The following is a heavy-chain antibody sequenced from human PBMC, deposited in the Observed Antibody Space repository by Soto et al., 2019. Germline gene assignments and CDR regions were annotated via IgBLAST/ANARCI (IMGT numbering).Heavy chain of an antibody. CDR1: GGTFSSYA. Sequence: SVKVSCKASGGTFSSYAISWVRQAPGQGLEWMGGIIPIFGTANYAQKFQGRVTITADESTSTAYMELSSLRSEDTAVYYCAREGYCSSTSCPFDYWGQGTLVTVSS. CDR3: AREGYCSSTSCPFDY. J-gene: IGHJ4*02. V-gene: IGHV1-69*13. CDR2: IIPIFGTA. D-gene: IGHD2-2*01.